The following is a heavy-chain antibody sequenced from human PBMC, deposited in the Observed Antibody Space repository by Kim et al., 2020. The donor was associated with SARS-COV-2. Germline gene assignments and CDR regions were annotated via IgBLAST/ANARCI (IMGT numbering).Heavy chain of an antibody. Sequence: GGSLRLSCAASGFTFSSYSMNWVRQAPGKGLVWVSSIRSTSTYIYYADSVKGRFTISRDNAKNSLYLQMNSLRAEDTAVYYCARGSSSWSTESYFEYWG. CDR1: GFTFSSYS. D-gene: IGHD6-6*01. CDR2: IRSTSTYI. CDR3: ARGSSSWSTESYFEY. V-gene: IGHV3-21*01. J-gene: IGHJ4*03.